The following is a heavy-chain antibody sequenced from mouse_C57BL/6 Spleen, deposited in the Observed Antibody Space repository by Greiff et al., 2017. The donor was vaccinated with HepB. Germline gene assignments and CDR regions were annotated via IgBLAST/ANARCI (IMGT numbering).Heavy chain of an antibody. CDR2: IDPENGDT. J-gene: IGHJ2*01. CDR1: GFNIKDDY. D-gene: IGHD2-3*01. CDR3: TTFYDGYPPFDY. V-gene: IGHV14-4*01. Sequence: EVQLQQSGAELVRPGASVKLSCTASGFNIKDDYMHWVKQRPEQGLEWIGWIDPENGDTEYASKFQGKATITADTSSNTAYLQLSSLTSEDTAVYYCTTFYDGYPPFDYWGQGTTLTVSS.